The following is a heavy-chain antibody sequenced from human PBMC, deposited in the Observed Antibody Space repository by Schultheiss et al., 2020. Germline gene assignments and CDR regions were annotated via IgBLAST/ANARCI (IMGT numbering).Heavy chain of an antibody. D-gene: IGHD2/OR15-2a*01. CDR2: ISYDGSNK. CDR1: GFTFSSYA. Sequence: GSLRLSCAASGFTFSSYAMHWVRQAPGKGLEWVAVISYDGSNKYYADSVKGRFTISRDNSKNTLYLQMNSLRAEDTAVYYCARDFHFDYWGQGTLVTVSS. CDR3: ARDFHFDY. J-gene: IGHJ4*02. V-gene: IGHV3-30-3*01.